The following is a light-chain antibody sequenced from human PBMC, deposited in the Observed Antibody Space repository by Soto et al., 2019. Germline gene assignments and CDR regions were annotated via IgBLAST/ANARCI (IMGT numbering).Light chain of an antibody. CDR1: NSNLGAGYD. Sequence: QPVLTQPPSVSGAPGHRVTISCTGNNSNLGAGYDVHWYQQLPGAAPKLVIFGNRNRPSGVPERFSGSKSGTSASLAITGLQAEDEADYYCQAYDYSLTAFVFGGGTKLTVL. J-gene: IGLJ3*02. CDR3: QAYDYSLTAFV. V-gene: IGLV1-40*01. CDR2: GNR.